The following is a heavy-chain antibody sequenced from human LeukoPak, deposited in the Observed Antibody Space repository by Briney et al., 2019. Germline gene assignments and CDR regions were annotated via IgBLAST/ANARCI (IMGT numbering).Heavy chain of an antibody. CDR3: ARDRGGFDS. J-gene: IGHJ5*01. Sequence: SQTLSLTCNISGDSVSSHTAAWNWIRQSPSRGLEWLGRTYYRSTWSTDYAVSVQSRITINPDTSRNHFSLQLSSVTPEDTAVYYCARDRGGFDSWGQGTLVTVPS. V-gene: IGHV6-1*01. CDR1: GDSVSSHTAA. D-gene: IGHD3-10*01. CDR2: TYYRSTWST.